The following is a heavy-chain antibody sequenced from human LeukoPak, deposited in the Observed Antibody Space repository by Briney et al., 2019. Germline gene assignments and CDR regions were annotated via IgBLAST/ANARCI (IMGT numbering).Heavy chain of an antibody. J-gene: IGHJ5*02. CDR2: INHSEST. D-gene: IGHD2-8*01. CDR3: ARGSGVIWFDP. CDR1: GGSFSGYY. V-gene: IGHV4-34*01. Sequence: SETLSLTCAVYGGSFSGYYWSWIRQPPGKGLEWIGEINHSESTNYNPSLKSRVTISVDTSKNQFSLKLSSVTAADTAVYYCARGSGVIWFDPWGQGTLVTVSS.